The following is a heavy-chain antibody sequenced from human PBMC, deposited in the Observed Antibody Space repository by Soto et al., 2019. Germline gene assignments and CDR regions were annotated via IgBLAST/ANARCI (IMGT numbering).Heavy chain of an antibody. J-gene: IGHJ6*02. CDR3: AKGATAMVKFYYGMDV. Sequence: PGGSLRLSCAASGFTFSSYAMSRVRQAPGKGLEWVSAISGSGGSTYYADSVKGRFTISRDNSKNTLYLQMNSLRAEDTAVYYCAKGATAMVKFYYGMDVWGQGTTVTVSS. V-gene: IGHV3-23*01. CDR2: ISGSGGST. D-gene: IGHD5-18*01. CDR1: GFTFSSYA.